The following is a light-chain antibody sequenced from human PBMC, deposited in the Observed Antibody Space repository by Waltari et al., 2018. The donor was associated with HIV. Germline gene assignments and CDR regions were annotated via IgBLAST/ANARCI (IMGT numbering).Light chain of an antibody. CDR3: AAWDDSLDAWV. Sequence: QSVLTQPPSASGTPGKRVTISCSGSSSNIGSKSVNWFQQVPGTAPKLLMYSDNHRLSGVPDRFSVSKSGTSASLAISGLQSEDEADYYCAAWDDSLDAWVFGGGTRLTVL. V-gene: IGLV1-44*01. J-gene: IGLJ3*02. CDR1: SSNIGSKS. CDR2: SDN.